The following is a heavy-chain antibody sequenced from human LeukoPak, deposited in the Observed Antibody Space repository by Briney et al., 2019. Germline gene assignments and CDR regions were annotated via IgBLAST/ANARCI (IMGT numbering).Heavy chain of an antibody. J-gene: IGHJ4*02. CDR1: SGSISSFS. CDR2: ITTSGDT. V-gene: IGHV4-4*07. D-gene: IGHD3-10*01. CDR3: ARDQPYYGSGSYPPDY. Sequence: SETLSLTCTVSSGSISSFSWIWVRQPAGKGLEWIGRITTSGDTTYNPSLKSRLTISVDTSRNHFSLSLRSVTAADTAVYYCARDQPYYGSGSYPPDYWGQGTLVTVSS.